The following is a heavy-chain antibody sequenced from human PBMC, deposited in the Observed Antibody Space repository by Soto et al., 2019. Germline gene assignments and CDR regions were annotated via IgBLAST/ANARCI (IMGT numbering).Heavy chain of an antibody. D-gene: IGHD6-19*01. CDR3: ATDGRTGYSSGWYRNAFDI. CDR2: INHSGST. J-gene: IGHJ3*02. Sequence: SETLSLTCAVYGGSFSGYYWSWIRVPPGTWLEWIGEINHSGSTNYNPSLKSRVTISVDTSKNQFSLKLSSVTAADTAVYYCATDGRTGYSSGWYRNAFDIWGQGTMVTVS. V-gene: IGHV4-34*01. CDR1: GGSFSGYY.